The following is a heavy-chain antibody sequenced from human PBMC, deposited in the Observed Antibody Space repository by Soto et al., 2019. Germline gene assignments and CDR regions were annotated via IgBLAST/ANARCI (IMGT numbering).Heavy chain of an antibody. D-gene: IGHD3-10*01. J-gene: IGHJ6*02. V-gene: IGHV4-34*01. CDR2: INHSVSA. CDR3: ATDGGGRNYYSYGMDV. CDR1: GGPFGGYY. Sequence: QVQLQQWGAGLLRPSETLSLTCAISGGPFGGYYWSWIRQPPGKGLEWIGEINHSVSATYNPSLTSRVTISLDRSNNQFSLKMNSVTAADTAVYYCATDGGGRNYYSYGMDVWGRGTTVTVSS.